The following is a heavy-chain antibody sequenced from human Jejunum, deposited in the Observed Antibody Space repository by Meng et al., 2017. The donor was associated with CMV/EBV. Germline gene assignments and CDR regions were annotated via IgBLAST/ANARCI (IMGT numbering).Heavy chain of an antibody. CDR2: IHYNGKT. CDR3: AREGTDYNYFDY. V-gene: IGHV4-61*08. CDR1: GPGTSGDNK. Sequence: GPGTSGDNKWNGIRQSPGKGLEGIAYIHYNGKTKSNPSIQSRVTTSVDTSKNQVSLKLRSVTAADTAVYYCAREGTDYNYFDYWGQGTRVTVSS. J-gene: IGHJ4*02. D-gene: IGHD3/OR15-3a*01.